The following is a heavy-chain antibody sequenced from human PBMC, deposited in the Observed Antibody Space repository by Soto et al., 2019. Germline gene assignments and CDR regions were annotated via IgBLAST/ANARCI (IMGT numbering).Heavy chain of an antibody. CDR3: ARVPDR. V-gene: IGHV4-39*07. CDR2: IYYSGST. Sequence: SETLSLTCTVSGGSISSSSYYWGWIRQPPGKGLEWIGNIYYSGSTYYNPSLKIRVTISVDTSKNQFSLILSSVTAADTAVYYCARVPDRWGQGTLVTVS. D-gene: IGHD2-2*01. J-gene: IGHJ5*02. CDR1: GGSISSSSYY.